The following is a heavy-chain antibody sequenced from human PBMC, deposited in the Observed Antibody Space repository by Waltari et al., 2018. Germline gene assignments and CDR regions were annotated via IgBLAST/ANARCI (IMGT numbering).Heavy chain of an antibody. CDR3: ARDREGGYGDYDGAFDI. CDR1: GCSISSSNW. V-gene: IGHV4-4*02. Sequence: QVQLQESGPGLVKPSGTLSLTCAVSGCSISSSNWWSWVRQPPGKGLEWIGEIYLSGSTNDNPSHKSRVTISVDKSKNQFSLKLGSVTAADTAVYYGARDREGGYGDYDGAFDIWGQGTMVTVSS. CDR2: IYLSGST. D-gene: IGHD4-17*01. J-gene: IGHJ3*02.